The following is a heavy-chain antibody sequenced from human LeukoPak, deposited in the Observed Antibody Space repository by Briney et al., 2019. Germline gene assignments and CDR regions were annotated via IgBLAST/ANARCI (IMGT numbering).Heavy chain of an antibody. V-gene: IGHV4-34*01. Sequence: SETLSLTCAVYGGSFSGYYWSWIRQPPGKGLEWIGEINHSGSTNYNPSLKSRVTISVDTSKNQFSLKLSSVTAADTAVYYCARRELIVVVPAASGAFDIWGQGTMVTVSS. CDR2: INHSGST. CDR3: ARRELIVVVPAASGAFDI. CDR1: GGSFSGYY. J-gene: IGHJ3*02. D-gene: IGHD2-2*01.